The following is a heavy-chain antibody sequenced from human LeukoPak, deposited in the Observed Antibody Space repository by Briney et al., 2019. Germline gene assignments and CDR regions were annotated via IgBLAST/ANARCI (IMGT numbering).Heavy chain of an antibody. V-gene: IGHV3-23*01. J-gene: IGHJ3*02. CDR1: GFTFSSYA. Sequence: GGSLRLSCAASGFTFSSYAMSWVRQAPGMRLEWVSSISGSGGSTYYADSVKGRFTISRDNSKNTLLLQMNSLRVEDTAIYYCAKGTVSNRAFDIWGQGTMVTVSS. D-gene: IGHD1-14*01. CDR3: AKGTVSNRAFDI. CDR2: ISGSGGST.